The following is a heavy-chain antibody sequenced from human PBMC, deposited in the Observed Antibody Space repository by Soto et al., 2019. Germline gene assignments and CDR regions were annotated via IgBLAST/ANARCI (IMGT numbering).Heavy chain of an antibody. Sequence: QVQLVQSGAEVKKPGASVKVSCKASGYMFSNYDIIWVRQATGQGLEWMGWMNPDSDKTDYAQKFQGSVTMTGNTSISTANMELPALTYEDTAIYYCARPGARYCGGDCYSSHWGQGTLVTVSS. J-gene: IGHJ4*02. D-gene: IGHD2-21*02. CDR1: GYMFSNYD. CDR2: MNPDSDKT. V-gene: IGHV1-8*01. CDR3: ARPGARYCGGDCYSSH.